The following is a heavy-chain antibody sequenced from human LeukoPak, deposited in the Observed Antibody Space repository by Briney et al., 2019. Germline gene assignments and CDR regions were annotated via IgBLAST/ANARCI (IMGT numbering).Heavy chain of an antibody. CDR1: GFTLSSYA. D-gene: IGHD3-3*01. Sequence: GGSLRLSCAASGFTLSSYAMSWVRQAPGKGLEWVSAIGGSGGGTYYADSVKGRFTISRDNSKNTLYLQMNSLRAEDTAVYYCAKDGAITIFGVVMPSGGHAFDIWGQGTMVTVSS. CDR3: AKDGAITIFGVVMPSGGHAFDI. CDR2: IGGSGGGT. V-gene: IGHV3-23*01. J-gene: IGHJ3*02.